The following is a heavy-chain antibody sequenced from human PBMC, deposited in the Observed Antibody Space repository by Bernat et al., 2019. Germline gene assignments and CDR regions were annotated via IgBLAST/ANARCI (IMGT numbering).Heavy chain of an antibody. CDR1: GFTFSSYA. Sequence: VQLVESGGGVVQPGRSLRLSCAASGFTFSSYAMSWVRQAPGKGLEWVSAISGSGGSTYYADSVKGRFTISRDNSKNTLYLQMNSLRAEDTAVYYCAKDSRPGIAQFDYWGQGTLVTVSS. D-gene: IGHD6-13*01. J-gene: IGHJ4*02. V-gene: IGHV3-23*04. CDR3: AKDSRPGIAQFDY. CDR2: ISGSGGST.